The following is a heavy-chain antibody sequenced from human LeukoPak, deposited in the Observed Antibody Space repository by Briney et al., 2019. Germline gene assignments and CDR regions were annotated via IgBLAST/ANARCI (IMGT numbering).Heavy chain of an antibody. CDR1: GFTFSDYY. CDR2: ISSSGSTI. Sequence: GGSLRLSCAASGFTFSDYYMSWIRQAPGKGLEWVSYISSSGSTIYYADSVKGRFTISRDNAKNSLYLQMNSLRAEDTAVYYCAKDVTHYGDYHEAFDYWGQGTLVTVSS. V-gene: IGHV3-11*01. J-gene: IGHJ4*02. CDR3: AKDVTHYGDYHEAFDY. D-gene: IGHD4-17*01.